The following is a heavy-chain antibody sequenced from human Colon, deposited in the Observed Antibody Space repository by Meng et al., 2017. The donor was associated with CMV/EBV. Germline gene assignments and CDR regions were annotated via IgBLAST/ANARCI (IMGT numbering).Heavy chain of an antibody. D-gene: IGHD1-14*01. V-gene: IGHV3-11*01. Sequence: FRLSDYYIMWIRQAPGKGLEYVAYISTSGSTVYYADSVMGRLTISRDNINNVVTLHMTSLRGDDAGVYYCARGNTGGDYYFYGMDLWGQGTTVTVSS. CDR1: FRLSDYY. CDR2: ISTSGSTV. J-gene: IGHJ6*02. CDR3: ARGNTGGDYYFYGMDL.